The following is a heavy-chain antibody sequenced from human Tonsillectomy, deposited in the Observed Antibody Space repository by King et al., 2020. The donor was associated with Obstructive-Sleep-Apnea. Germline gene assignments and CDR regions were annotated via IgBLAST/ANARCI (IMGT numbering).Heavy chain of an antibody. CDR2: IYYSGST. Sequence: LQLQESGPGLVKPSETLSLTCTVSGGSISSSSYYWGWIRRPPGKGLEWIGSIYYSGSTYYNPSPKSRVTISVDTSKNQFSLKLSSVTAADTAVYYCASEGITVVRGALDYWGQGTLVTVSS. CDR1: GGSISSSSYY. CDR3: ASEGITVVRGALDY. V-gene: IGHV4-39*07. D-gene: IGHD3-10*01. J-gene: IGHJ4*02.